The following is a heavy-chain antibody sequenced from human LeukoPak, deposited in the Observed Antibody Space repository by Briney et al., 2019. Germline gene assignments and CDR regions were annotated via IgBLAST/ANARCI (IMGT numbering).Heavy chain of an antibody. D-gene: IGHD1-1*01. CDR3: ATSSTSGTWNWFDP. J-gene: IGHJ5*02. CDR1: GYTLTELS. Sequence: ASVTVSCKVSGYTLTELSMHWVRQAPGKGLEWMGGFDPEDGETIYAQKFQGRVTMTEDTSTDTAYMELSSLRSEDTAVYYCATSSTSGTWNWFDPWGQGTPVTVSS. V-gene: IGHV1-24*01. CDR2: FDPEDGET.